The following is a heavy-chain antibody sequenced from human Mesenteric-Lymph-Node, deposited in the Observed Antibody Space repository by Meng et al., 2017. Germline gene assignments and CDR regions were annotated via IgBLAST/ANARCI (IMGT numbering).Heavy chain of an antibody. J-gene: IGHJ3*02. Sequence: GSLRLSCTVSGGSISSYYWSWIRQPAGKGLEWIGRIYTSGSTNYNPSLKSRVTMSVDTSKNQFSLKLSSVTAADTAVYYCARGAISYYYDSSGLNAFDIWGQGTMVTVSS. CDR2: IYTSGST. D-gene: IGHD3-22*01. V-gene: IGHV4-4*07. CDR1: GGSISSYY. CDR3: ARGAISYYYDSSGLNAFDI.